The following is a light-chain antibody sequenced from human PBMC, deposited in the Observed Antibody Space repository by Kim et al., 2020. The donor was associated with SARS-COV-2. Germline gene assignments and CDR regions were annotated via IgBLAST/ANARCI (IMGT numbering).Light chain of an antibody. V-gene: IGKV3-20*01. J-gene: IGKJ3*01. CDR3: QHYGTSRLFT. CDR2: GAS. Sequence: PGERATLSCRVSQSVSSTYLAWYQQKPGQAPRLLIYGASTRATGIPDRFTGSGSGTDFTLTISRLEPEDFAVYYCQHYGTSRLFTFGPGTKVDIK. CDR1: QSVSSTY.